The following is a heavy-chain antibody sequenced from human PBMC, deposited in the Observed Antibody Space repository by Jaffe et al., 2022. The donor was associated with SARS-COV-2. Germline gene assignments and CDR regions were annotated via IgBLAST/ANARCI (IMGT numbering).Heavy chain of an antibody. CDR1: GFTFSSYA. D-gene: IGHD2-15*01. J-gene: IGHJ3*02. V-gene: IGHV3-23*01. CDR2: ISGSGGST. CDR3: AKSCFSALEKNDAFDI. Sequence: EVQLLESGGGLVQPGGSLRLSCAASGFTFSSYAMSWVRQAPGKGLEWVSAISGSGGSTYYADSVKGRFTISRDNSKNTLYLQMNSLRAEDTAVYYCAKSCFSALEKNDAFDIWGQGTMVTVSS.